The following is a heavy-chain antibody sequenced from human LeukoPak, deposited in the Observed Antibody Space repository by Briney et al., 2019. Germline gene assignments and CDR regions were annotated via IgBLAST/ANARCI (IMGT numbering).Heavy chain of an antibody. J-gene: IGHJ4*02. D-gene: IGHD2-2*01. V-gene: IGHV4-34*01. Sequence: SETLSLTCAVYGGSFSEYYWSWIRQPPGKGLEWIGEINHSGSTSYNPSLKSPVTTSVDTSNKQFSLKLSSITAADTAVYYCARVSVTSGWTYDHWGQGTLVTVSS. CDR1: GGSFSEYY. CDR3: ARVSVTSGWTYDH. CDR2: INHSGST.